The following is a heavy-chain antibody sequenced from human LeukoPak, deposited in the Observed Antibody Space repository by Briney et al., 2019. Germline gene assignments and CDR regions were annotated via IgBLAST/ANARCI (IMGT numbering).Heavy chain of an antibody. Sequence: PSETLPLTCTVSGDSFSSSTYYWGWIRQPPGRGLEWIGSLYSSGSTYNNPSLKSRVTISVDTSKNQFSLKLSSVTAADTAVYYCARTTMVRGTYYMDVWGKGTTVTISS. CDR3: ARTTMVRGTYYMDV. CDR2: LYSSGST. J-gene: IGHJ6*03. D-gene: IGHD3-10*01. V-gene: IGHV4-39*07. CDR1: GDSFSSSTYY.